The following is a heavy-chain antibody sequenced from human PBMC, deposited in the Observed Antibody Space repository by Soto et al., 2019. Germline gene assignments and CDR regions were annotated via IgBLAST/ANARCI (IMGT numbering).Heavy chain of an antibody. D-gene: IGHD3-9*01. CDR2: LSYDGSNN. J-gene: IGHJ3*02. CDR1: GFTFSDYA. V-gene: IGHV3-30-3*01. Sequence: EQLVESGGGVAQPGTSLRLSCAASGFTFSDYAFHWVRQAPVQGLEWVAPLSYDGSNNYYEDCVKGRGSVSRDNSRNTLNLQLNSLSPEDTEMYYCARETTREVSSGYYLDIWGQGTMVTVSS. CDR3: ARETTREVSSGYYLDI.